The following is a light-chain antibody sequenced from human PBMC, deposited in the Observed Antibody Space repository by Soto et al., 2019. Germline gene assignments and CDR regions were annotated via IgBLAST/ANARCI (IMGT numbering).Light chain of an antibody. CDR3: QQYNNWPPMYT. CDR1: QSVSSN. Sequence: EIVMTQSPATLSVSPGERATLSCRASQSVSSNLAWYQQKPGQAPRLLIYGVSTRATGIPARFSGSGSGTEFTLTISSLQSEDFAVYYWQQYNNWPPMYTFGQGTKLEIK. CDR2: GVS. V-gene: IGKV3-15*01. J-gene: IGKJ2*01.